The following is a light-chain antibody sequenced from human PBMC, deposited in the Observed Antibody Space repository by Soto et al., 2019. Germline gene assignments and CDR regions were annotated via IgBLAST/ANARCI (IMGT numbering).Light chain of an antibody. CDR2: EVN. CDR3: FSYAGSDSGV. V-gene: IGLV2-8*01. J-gene: IGLJ1*01. CDR1: GSDIGVYLY. Sequence: QSALTQPPSPSGSPGQSVTISCPGTGSDIGVYLYVSWYRHHPGKAPKLLIYEVNKRPSVVPDRFSGSKSCNTASLTVSGLQAEDEADYYCFSYAGSDSGVFGTGTKVTVL.